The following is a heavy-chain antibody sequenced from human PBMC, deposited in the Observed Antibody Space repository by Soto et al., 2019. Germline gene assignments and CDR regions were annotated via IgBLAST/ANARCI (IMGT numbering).Heavy chain of an antibody. D-gene: IGHD6-13*01. J-gene: IGHJ5*02. CDR1: GDSVTSNY. V-gene: IGHV4-59*02. CDR2: MHYTGFS. CDR3: ARSSWNRNWFDP. Sequence: PSETLSLTCAFSGDSVTSNYLTWIRQSPEKGLEWIGYMHYTGFSFYNPSLKSRVAMSVDKSKNQFTLQLSSVTAADTAVYYCARSSWNRNWFDPWGQGTLVTVSS.